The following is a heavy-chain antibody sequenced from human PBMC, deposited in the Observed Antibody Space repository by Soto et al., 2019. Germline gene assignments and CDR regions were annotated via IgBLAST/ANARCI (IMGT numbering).Heavy chain of an antibody. V-gene: IGHV3-66*01. CDR2: IYSGGST. CDR3: ASGGVGTISPSYYYYYYMDV. J-gene: IGHJ6*03. Sequence: GGSLRLSCAASGFTVSSNYMSWVRQAPGKGLEWVSVIYSGGSTYYADSLKGRFTISRDNSKNTLYLQMNSLRAEDTAVYYCASGGVGTISPSYYYYYYMDVWGKGTTVTVSS. CDR1: GFTVSSNY. D-gene: IGHD5-12*01.